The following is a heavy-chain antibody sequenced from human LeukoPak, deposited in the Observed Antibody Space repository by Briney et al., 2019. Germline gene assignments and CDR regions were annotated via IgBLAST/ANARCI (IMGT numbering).Heavy chain of an antibody. D-gene: IGHD5-18*01. CDR1: GFTFSSYE. J-gene: IGHJ4*02. V-gene: IGHV3-48*03. CDR3: ARERGYSYGKIDY. Sequence: GGSLRLSCAGSGFTFSSYEMNWVRQAPGKGLEWVSYISSSGSTIYYADSVKGRFTISRDNAKNSLYLQMNSLRAEDTAVYYCARERGYSYGKIDYWGQGTLVTVSS. CDR2: ISSSGSTI.